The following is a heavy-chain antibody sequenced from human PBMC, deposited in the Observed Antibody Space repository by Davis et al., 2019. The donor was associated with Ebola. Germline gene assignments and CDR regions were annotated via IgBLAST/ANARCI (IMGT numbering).Heavy chain of an antibody. CDR2: ISWNSAGI. J-gene: IGHJ4*02. CDR3: ARRAGELLVN. Sequence: LSLTCTVSGGRIISYSWSWVRQAPGKGLEWVSGISWNSAGIGYADSVKGRFTISRDNANNSLYLQMNSLRAEDTALYYCARRAGELLVNWGQGTLVTVSS. CDR1: GGRIISYS. V-gene: IGHV3-9*01. D-gene: IGHD1-26*01.